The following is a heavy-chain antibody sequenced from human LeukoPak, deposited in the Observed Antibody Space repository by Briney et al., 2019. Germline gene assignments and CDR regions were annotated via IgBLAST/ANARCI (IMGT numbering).Heavy chain of an antibody. J-gene: IGHJ4*02. CDR2: ICPGGTIT. V-gene: IGHV3-74*01. CDR1: GFTFSNYC. Sequence: GGSLRLSCTASGFTFSNYCMHWVRQTPGKGLIWVSRICPGGTITNYADSVKGRFTISRDDAKNMMFLQMNSLRADDAAVYYCVRDFRSADYWGQGILVTVSS. CDR3: VRDFRSADY.